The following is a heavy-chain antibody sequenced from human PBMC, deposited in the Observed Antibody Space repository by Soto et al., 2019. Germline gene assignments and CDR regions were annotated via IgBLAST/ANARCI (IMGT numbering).Heavy chain of an antibody. Sequence: PGGSLRLSCVASGFTFSSYAMHWVRQAPGKGLEWVAVISYDGSNKYYADSVKGRFTISRDNSKKTLYLQMNSLRAEDTAVYYCARVGYSYGHPYFDYWGQGTLVTVSS. CDR2: ISYDGSNK. CDR3: ARVGYSYGHPYFDY. J-gene: IGHJ4*02. V-gene: IGHV3-30-3*01. CDR1: GFTFSSYA. D-gene: IGHD5-18*01.